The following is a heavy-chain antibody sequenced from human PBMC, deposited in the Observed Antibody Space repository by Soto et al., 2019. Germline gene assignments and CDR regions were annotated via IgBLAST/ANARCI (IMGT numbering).Heavy chain of an antibody. D-gene: IGHD6-25*01. CDR3: ARGSSSGSYYYYGMDV. CDR1: GGSFSGYY. Sequence: QVQLQQWGAGLLKPSETLSLTCAVYGGSFSGYYWSWIRQPPGKGLEWIGEINHSGSTNYNPSLKSRVTISVDTSKNQFSLKLSSVTAADTAVYYCARGSSSGSYYYYGMDVWGHGTTVTVSS. V-gene: IGHV4-34*01. CDR2: INHSGST. J-gene: IGHJ6*02.